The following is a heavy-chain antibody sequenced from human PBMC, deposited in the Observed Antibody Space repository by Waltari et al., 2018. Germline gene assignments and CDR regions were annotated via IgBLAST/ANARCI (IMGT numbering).Heavy chain of an antibody. J-gene: IGHJ3*02. CDR2: IYSGGST. D-gene: IGHD6-13*01. CDR1: GFTVSSNY. CDR3: ARGHIAAAGSDAFDI. V-gene: IGHV3-53*02. Sequence: EVQLVETGGGLIQPGGSLRLSCAASGFTVSSNYMSWVRPAPGKGLEWVSVIYSGGSTYYADSVKGRFTVSRDNSKNTLYLQMNSLRAEDTAVYYCARGHIAAAGSDAFDIWGQGTMVTVSS.